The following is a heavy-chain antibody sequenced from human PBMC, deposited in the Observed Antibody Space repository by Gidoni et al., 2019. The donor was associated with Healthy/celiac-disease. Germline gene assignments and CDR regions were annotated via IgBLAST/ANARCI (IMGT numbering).Heavy chain of an antibody. CDR1: GYTFTGYY. CDR2: INPNSGGT. D-gene: IGHD1-26*01. J-gene: IGHJ4*02. Sequence: QVQLVQSGAEVKKPGASVKVSCKAAGYTFTGYYMHWVRQAPGQGLEWMGWINPNSGGTNYAQKFQGRVTMTRDTSISTAYMELSRLRSDDTAVYYCARGVWWELPTAPPVDYWGQGTLVTVSS. V-gene: IGHV1-2*02. CDR3: ARGVWWELPTAPPVDY.